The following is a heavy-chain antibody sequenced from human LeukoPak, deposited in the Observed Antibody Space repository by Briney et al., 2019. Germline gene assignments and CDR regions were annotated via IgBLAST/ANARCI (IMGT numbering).Heavy chain of an antibody. CDR2: ISAYNGNT. D-gene: IGHD4-11*01. CDR1: GYTFTSYG. J-gene: IGHJ4*02. Sequence: ASVKVSCKASGYTFTSYGISWVRQAPGQGLEWMGWISAYNGNTNYAQKLQGRVTITADKSTSTAYMELSSLRSEDTAVYYCARGSYSNYGYYFDYWGQGTLVTVSS. CDR3: ARGSYSNYGYYFDY. V-gene: IGHV1-18*01.